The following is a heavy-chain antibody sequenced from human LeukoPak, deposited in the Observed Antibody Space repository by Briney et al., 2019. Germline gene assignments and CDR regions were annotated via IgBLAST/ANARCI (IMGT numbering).Heavy chain of an antibody. D-gene: IGHD6-25*01. CDR1: GFPFSSYA. Sequence: GGSLRLSCAASGFPFSSYAMSWVRQAPGKGLEWVSAISGSGGTTYYADSVKGRFTISRDNSKNTMYLQMCYLRAEDTAVYYCGADTSGWYDFWGQGTLVTVSS. J-gene: IGHJ5*01. CDR2: ISGSGGTT. CDR3: GADTSGWYDF. V-gene: IGHV3-23*01.